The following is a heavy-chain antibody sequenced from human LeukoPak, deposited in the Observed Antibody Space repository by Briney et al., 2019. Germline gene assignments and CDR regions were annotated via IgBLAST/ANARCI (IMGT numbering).Heavy chain of an antibody. J-gene: IGHJ5*02. D-gene: IGHD2-15*01. CDR3: ACSGILGPRRGNNWFDP. Sequence: KPSETLSLTCTVYGGSFSGYYWSWIRQPPGKGLEWIWEINHSGSTNYNPSLKSRVTISVDTSKNQFSLKLSSVTAADTAVYYCACSGILGPRRGNNWFDPWGQGTLVTVSS. CDR2: INHSGST. V-gene: IGHV4-34*01. CDR1: GGSFSGYY.